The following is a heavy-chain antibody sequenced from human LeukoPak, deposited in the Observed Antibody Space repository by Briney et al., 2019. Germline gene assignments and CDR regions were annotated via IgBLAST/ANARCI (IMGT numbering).Heavy chain of an antibody. CDR1: GGSINGHY. V-gene: IGHV4-59*08. Sequence: SSETLSLTCTVSGGSINGHYWSWIRQSPGKGLEWIGYIYYNGNTNYNPSLKSRITISVDTSKNQFSLNLSSVTAADTAVYYCTGLHFAAAEEFDPWGQGTLVIVSS. CDR2: IYYNGNT. D-gene: IGHD6-13*01. CDR3: TGLHFAAAEEFDP. J-gene: IGHJ5*02.